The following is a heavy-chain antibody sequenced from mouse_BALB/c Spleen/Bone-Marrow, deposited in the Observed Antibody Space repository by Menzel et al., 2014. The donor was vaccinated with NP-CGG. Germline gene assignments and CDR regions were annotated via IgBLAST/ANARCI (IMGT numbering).Heavy chain of an antibody. J-gene: IGHJ4*01. CDR1: GFTFSSFG. CDR3: ARGAYYYGSSYDAMDY. V-gene: IGHV5-17*02. Sequence: EVKLVESGGGSVQPGGSRKLSCAASGFTFSSFGMHWVRQAPEKGLEWVAYISSGSSTIYYADTVKGRFTISRDNPKNTLFLQMTSLRSEDTAMYYCARGAYYYGSSYDAMDYWGQGTSVTVSS. CDR2: ISSGSSTI. D-gene: IGHD1-1*01.